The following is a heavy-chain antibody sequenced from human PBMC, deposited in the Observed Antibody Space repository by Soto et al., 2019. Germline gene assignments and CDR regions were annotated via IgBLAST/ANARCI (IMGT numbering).Heavy chain of an antibody. CDR1: GFTFSSYA. V-gene: IGHV3-23*01. Sequence: GGSLRLSCAASGFTFSSYAMSWVRQAPGKGLEWVSAISGSGGSTYYADSVKGRFTISRDNSKNTLYLQMNSLRAEDTAVYYCAKVVASGHYDILTGYSGNYYYYGMDVWGQGTTVTVSS. CDR3: AKVVASGHYDILTGYSGNYYYYGMDV. CDR2: ISGSGGST. J-gene: IGHJ6*02. D-gene: IGHD3-9*01.